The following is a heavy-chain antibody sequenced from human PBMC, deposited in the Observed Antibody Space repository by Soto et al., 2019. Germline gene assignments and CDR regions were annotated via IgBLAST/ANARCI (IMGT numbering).Heavy chain of an antibody. CDR3: ARETDVDTAMVSPGDAFDI. D-gene: IGHD5-18*01. J-gene: IGHJ3*02. V-gene: IGHV3-33*01. Sequence: GSLRLSCAASGFTFSSYGMHWVRQAPGKGLEWVAVIWYDGSNKYYADSVKGRFTISRDNSKNTLYLQMNSLRAEDTAVYYCARETDVDTAMVSPGDAFDIWGQGTMVTVSS. CDR2: IWYDGSNK. CDR1: GFTFSSYG.